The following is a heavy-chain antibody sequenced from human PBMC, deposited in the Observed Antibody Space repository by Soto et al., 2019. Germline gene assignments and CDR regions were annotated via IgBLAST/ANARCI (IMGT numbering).Heavy chain of an antibody. Sequence: QVQLVQSGAEVKKPGASVKVSCKASGYTFTSYGISWMRQAPGQGLEWMGWISAYNGNTNYAQKLQGILTMTTDTSTSTAYIELRSLRSDDTSVYYCARDPPPPDYWGQGTLVTVSS. CDR1: GYTFTSYG. CDR2: ISAYNGNT. V-gene: IGHV1-18*01. CDR3: ARDPPPPDY. J-gene: IGHJ4*02.